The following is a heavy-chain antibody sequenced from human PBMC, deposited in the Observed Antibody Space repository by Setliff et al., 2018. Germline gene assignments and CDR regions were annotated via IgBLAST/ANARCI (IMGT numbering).Heavy chain of an antibody. J-gene: IGHJ4*02. D-gene: IGHD2-21*01. Sequence: ASVKVSCQASGYSFTLYAMHWMRQAPGQRLEWMGWMNVDNGKTEYSQEFQDRVTFTRDTFAETAYMELRSLTSDDMAVYYCARGYCDGIGCPAPLYYFDSWGQGTLVTVSS. CDR1: GYSFTLYA. V-gene: IGHV1-3*03. CDR2: MNVDNGKT. CDR3: ARGYCDGIGCPAPLYYFDS.